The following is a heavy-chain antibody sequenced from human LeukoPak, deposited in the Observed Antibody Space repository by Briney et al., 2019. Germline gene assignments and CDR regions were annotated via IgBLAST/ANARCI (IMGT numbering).Heavy chain of an antibody. CDR1: GGSISSGSYY. CDR2: IYTSGST. CDR3: ARSGSSGWSYYYYMDV. J-gene: IGHJ6*03. D-gene: IGHD6-19*01. Sequence: SETLSLTCTVSGGSISSGSYYWSWIRQPAGKGLEWIGRIYTSGSTNYNPSLKSRVTISVDTSKNQFSLKLSSVTAADTAVYYCARSGSSGWSYYYYMDVWGKGTTVTISS. V-gene: IGHV4-61*02.